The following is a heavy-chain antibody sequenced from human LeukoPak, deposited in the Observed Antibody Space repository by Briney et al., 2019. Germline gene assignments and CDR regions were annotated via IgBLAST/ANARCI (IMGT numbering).Heavy chain of an antibody. CDR1: GGTFSSYA. Sequence: GASVKVSCKASGGTFSSYAISWVRQAPRQGLEWMGGIIPIFGTANYAQKFQGRVTITTDESTSTAYMELSSLRSEDTAVYYCARGGIAAAGTGWFDPWGQGTLVTVSS. J-gene: IGHJ5*02. D-gene: IGHD6-13*01. CDR3: ARGGIAAAGTGWFDP. CDR2: IIPIFGTA. V-gene: IGHV1-69*05.